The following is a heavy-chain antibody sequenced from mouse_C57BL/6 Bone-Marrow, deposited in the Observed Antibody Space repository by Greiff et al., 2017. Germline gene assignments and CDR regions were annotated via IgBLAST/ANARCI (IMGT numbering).Heavy chain of an antibody. Sequence: VQLQQSGPGLVKPSQSLSLTCSVTGYSITSGYYWNWIRQFPGNKLEWMGYISYDGSNNYNPSLKNRISITRDTSKNQFFLKLNSVTTEDTATYYGARDGSSPWFAYWGQGTLVTVSA. CDR2: ISYDGSN. CDR3: ARDGSSPWFAY. CDR1: GYSITSGYY. D-gene: IGHD1-1*01. V-gene: IGHV3-6*01. J-gene: IGHJ3*01.